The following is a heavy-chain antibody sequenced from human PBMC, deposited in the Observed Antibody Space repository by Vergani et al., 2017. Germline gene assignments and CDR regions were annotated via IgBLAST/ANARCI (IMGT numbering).Heavy chain of an antibody. J-gene: IGHJ4*02. CDR2: IYYSGST. CDR3: ASLNIAAAGTFDY. V-gene: IGHV4-59*01. Sequence: QVQLQESGPGLVKPSETLSLTCTVSGGSISSYYWSWIRQPPGKGLEWIGYIYYSGSTNYNPSLESRVTISVDTSKNQFSLKLSSVTAADTAVYYCASLNIAAAGTFDYWGQGTLVTVSS. D-gene: IGHD6-13*01. CDR1: GGSISSYY.